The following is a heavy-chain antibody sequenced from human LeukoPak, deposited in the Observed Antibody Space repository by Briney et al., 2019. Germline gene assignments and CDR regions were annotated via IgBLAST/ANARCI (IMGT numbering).Heavy chain of an antibody. V-gene: IGHV3-30-3*01. D-gene: IGHD6-13*01. Sequence: GGSLRLSCAASGFTFSSYAMHWVRQAPGKGLEWVAVISYDGSNKYYADSVKGRFTISRDNSKNTLYLQMNSLRAEDTAVYYCARDRSSWSKFDYWGQGTLVTVSS. CDR2: ISYDGSNK. CDR1: GFTFSSYA. CDR3: ARDRSSWSKFDY. J-gene: IGHJ4*02.